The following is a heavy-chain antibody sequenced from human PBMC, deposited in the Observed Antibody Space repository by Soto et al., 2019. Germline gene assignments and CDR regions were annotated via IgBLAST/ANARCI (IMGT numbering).Heavy chain of an antibody. Sequence: SETLSLTCTVSGGSISSGGYYWSWIRQHPGKGLEWIGYIYYSGSTYYNPSLKSRVTISVDTSKNQFSLKLSSVTAADTAVYYCARDVAAATGGGLFDPWGQGTLVTVSS. V-gene: IGHV4-31*03. J-gene: IGHJ5*02. D-gene: IGHD6-13*01. CDR1: GGSISSGGYY. CDR3: ARDVAAATGGGLFDP. CDR2: IYYSGST.